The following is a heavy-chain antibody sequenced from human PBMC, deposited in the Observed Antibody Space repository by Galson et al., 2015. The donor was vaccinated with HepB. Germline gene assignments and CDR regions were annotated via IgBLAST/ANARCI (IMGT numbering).Heavy chain of an antibody. J-gene: IGHJ6*02. Sequence: CAISGDSVSSNRAGWNWIRQSPSRGLEWLGRTYFRSQWRIDYSVSVKSRITINADTSQNQFSLHLNSMTPEDTAVYYCAYGSDVWGQGTTVIVSS. CDR2: TYFRSQWRI. CDR1: GDSVSSNRAG. V-gene: IGHV6-1*01. CDR3: AYGSDV.